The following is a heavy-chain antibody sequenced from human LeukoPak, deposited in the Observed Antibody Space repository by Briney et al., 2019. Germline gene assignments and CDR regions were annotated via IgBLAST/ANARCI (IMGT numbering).Heavy chain of an antibody. CDR1: GYTFTDSF. CDR3: ARDVGPNKSPLDF. CDR2: INPNSGGT. J-gene: IGHJ4*02. Sequence: ASVKVSCNASGYTFTDSFMYGVRQAPGQGLEWMGWINPNSGGTNYAQKFQGRVTMTRDTSISTAYMELNRLRSDDTAVYYCARDVGPNKSPLDFWGQGTLVTVSS. V-gene: IGHV1-2*02. D-gene: IGHD1-26*01.